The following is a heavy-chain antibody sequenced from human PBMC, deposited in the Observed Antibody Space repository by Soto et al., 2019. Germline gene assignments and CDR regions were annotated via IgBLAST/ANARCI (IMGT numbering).Heavy chain of an antibody. V-gene: IGHV3-53*01. CDR2: IYTSGIT. CDR3: ALLTLWLHALDF. Sequence: EVQLVESGGGLIQPGGSLRLSCAASGFSVSSNYMSWVRQAPGKGLEGVSVIYTSGITYYADSVKGRFTISRDNSKNTLHLQVNSLRADDTAVYYCALLTLWLHALDFWGQGTMVTVSS. J-gene: IGHJ3*01. CDR1: GFSVSSNY. D-gene: IGHD5-18*01.